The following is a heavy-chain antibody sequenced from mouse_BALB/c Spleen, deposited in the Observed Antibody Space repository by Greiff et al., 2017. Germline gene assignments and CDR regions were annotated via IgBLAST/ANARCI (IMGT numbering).Heavy chain of an antibody. D-gene: IGHD1-1*01. V-gene: IGHV1-5*01. J-gene: IGHJ2*01. CDR1: GYSFTSYW. CDR2: IYPGNSDT. CDR3: TRIYYGSRHFDY. Sequence: SGTVLARPGASVKMSCKASGYSFTSYWMHWVKQRPGQGLEWIGAIYPGNSDTSYNQKFKGKAKLTAVTSASTAYMELSSLTNEDSAVYYCTRIYYGSRHFDYWGQGTTLTVSS.